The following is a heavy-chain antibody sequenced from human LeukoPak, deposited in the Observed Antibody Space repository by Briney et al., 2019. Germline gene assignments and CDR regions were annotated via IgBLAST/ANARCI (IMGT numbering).Heavy chain of an antibody. D-gene: IGHD6-19*01. CDR3: ARDLRSSGSNWFDP. CDR2: ISYDGSNK. J-gene: IGHJ5*02. V-gene: IGHV3-30-3*01. Sequence: GGSLRLSCAASGFTFSSYAMHWVRQAPGKGLEWVAVISYDGSNKYYADSVKGRFTISRDNSKNTLYLQMNSLRAEDTAVYYCARDLRSSGSNWFDPWGQGTLVTVSS. CDR1: GFTFSSYA.